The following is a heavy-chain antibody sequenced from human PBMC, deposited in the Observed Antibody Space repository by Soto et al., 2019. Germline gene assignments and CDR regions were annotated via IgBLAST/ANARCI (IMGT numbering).Heavy chain of an antibody. D-gene: IGHD2-21*02. J-gene: IGHJ4*02. Sequence: EVQLLESGGGLVQPGGSLRLSCAASGFAFSSYAMSWVRQAPGKGLDWVSGISGGGGGTFYADSLKGRFTISRDNSNNTVNLQMSSLSAEDTAVYFCTKVWRALGGDYTFDSGGQGDLVTGSP. CDR3: TKVWRALGGDYTFDS. CDR2: ISGGGGGT. V-gene: IGHV3-23*01. CDR1: GFAFSSYA.